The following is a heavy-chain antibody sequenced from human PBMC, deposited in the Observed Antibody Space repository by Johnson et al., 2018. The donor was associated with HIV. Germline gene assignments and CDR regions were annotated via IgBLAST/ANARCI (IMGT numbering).Heavy chain of an antibody. V-gene: IGHV3-20*04. CDR3: ARGRPWGWELRRDAFDI. CDR2: INWHGGSI. Sequence: EVQLVESGGGVVRPGGSLRLSCAASGFNFDDYAMSWVRQVPGKGLEGVSGINWHGGSIGYADSVKGRFTISRDNAKKSLYLQMNSLRDEDTALYYCARGRPWGWELRRDAFDIWGQGTMVTVSS. J-gene: IGHJ3*02. CDR1: GFNFDDYA. D-gene: IGHD3-16*01.